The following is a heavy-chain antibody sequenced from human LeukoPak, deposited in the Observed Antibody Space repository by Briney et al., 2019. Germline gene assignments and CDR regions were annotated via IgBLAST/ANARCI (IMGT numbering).Heavy chain of an antibody. J-gene: IGHJ5*02. CDR1: GGSISSGSYY. CDR3: ARARGGTYQLQFSNWFDP. CDR2: FYTSGST. V-gene: IGHV4-61*02. D-gene: IGHD2-2*01. Sequence: PSETLSLTCIVSGGSISSGSYYWSWIRQPAGKRLEWIGRFYTSGSTNYNPSLKSRVTISVDTSKNQFSLKLSSVIAADTAVYYCARARGGTYQLQFSNWFDPWGQGTLVTVSS.